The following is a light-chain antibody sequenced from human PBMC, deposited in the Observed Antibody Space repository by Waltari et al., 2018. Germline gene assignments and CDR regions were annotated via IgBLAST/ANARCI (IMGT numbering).Light chain of an antibody. CDR2: EGT. CDR3: FSYADGRALV. CDR1: STDLGSSTL. J-gene: IGLJ2*01. V-gene: IGLV2-23*01. Sequence: QSALTQPASVSGSPGQSITISCTGSSTDLGSSTLVSWSQPHPNKAPNLLIYEGTERPSGISHRFSGSRSGNTASLTISKLQAEDEADYYCFSYADGRALVFGGGTKLTVL.